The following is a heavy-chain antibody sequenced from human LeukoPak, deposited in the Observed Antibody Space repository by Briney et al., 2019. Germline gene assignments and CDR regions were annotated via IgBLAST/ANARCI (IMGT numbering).Heavy chain of an antibody. J-gene: IGHJ4*02. Sequence: SQTLSLTCTVSGGYISSGGYYWSWIRQPPGKGLEWIGEINHSGSTNYNPSLKSRVTISVDTSKNQFSLKLSSVTAADTAVYYCARVKDCSGGSCYDYWGQGTLVTVSS. CDR3: ARVKDCSGGSCYDY. V-gene: IGHV4-30-2*01. CDR1: GGYISSGGYY. D-gene: IGHD2-15*01. CDR2: INHSGST.